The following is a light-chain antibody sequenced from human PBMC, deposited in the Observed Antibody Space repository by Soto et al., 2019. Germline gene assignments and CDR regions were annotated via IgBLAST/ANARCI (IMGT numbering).Light chain of an antibody. CDR2: GAS. CDR3: HQYGSSPTWT. V-gene: IGKV3-20*01. CDR1: QSVSSSY. J-gene: IGKJ1*01. Sequence: EIVLTQSPGTLSLSPGERATLSCRASQSVSSSYLAWYQQKPGQAPRLLIYGASSRATGIPDRFSGSGSGTDCTITISRLEPEDFAVYYCHQYGSSPTWTFGKGTKVEIK.